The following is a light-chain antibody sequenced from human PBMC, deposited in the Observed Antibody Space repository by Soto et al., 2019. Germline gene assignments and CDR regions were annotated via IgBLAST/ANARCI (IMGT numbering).Light chain of an antibody. V-gene: IGKV3-20*01. CDR3: QHYGDSQYT. J-gene: IGKJ2*01. Sequence: EIVLTQSPGTLSLSPGERASLSCRASQSVSNIHLAWYQQKPGQAPRLLIYGASSRASGIPDRFSGSGSGTDFTLTISRREPADFAVYYCQHYGDSQYTFGQGTELEIK. CDR1: QSVSNIH. CDR2: GAS.